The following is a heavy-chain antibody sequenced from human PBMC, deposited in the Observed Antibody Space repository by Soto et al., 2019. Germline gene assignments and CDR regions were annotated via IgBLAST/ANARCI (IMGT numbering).Heavy chain of an antibody. J-gene: IGHJ6*02. V-gene: IGHV3-48*03. D-gene: IGHD3-3*01. Sequence: EGQLVESGGGLVQPGGSLRLSCGASGLTFSSNEMHWVHQAPGKGLEWLAYISKSGSVIYYADSVKGRFTISRDNAKNFLYLQMNSLRAEDTAVYFCGSVNLRFSYGIDVWGQGTTVTVSS. CDR1: GLTFSSNE. CDR2: ISKSGSVI. CDR3: GSVNLRFSYGIDV.